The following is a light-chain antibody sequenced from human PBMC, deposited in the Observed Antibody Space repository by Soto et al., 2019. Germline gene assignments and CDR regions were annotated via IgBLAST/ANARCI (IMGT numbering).Light chain of an antibody. V-gene: IGKV3-15*01. CDR2: GAS. CDR3: QHCSYLPLP. J-gene: IGKJ5*01. CDR1: QNVRSN. Sequence: GLRVPLPCMASQNVRSNFAWYQQKPGQAPRLLIYGASTRATGIPDRFSASFFLTEITFTNRWLQSEDFVFYSFQHCSYLPLPFGQGTQLDIK.